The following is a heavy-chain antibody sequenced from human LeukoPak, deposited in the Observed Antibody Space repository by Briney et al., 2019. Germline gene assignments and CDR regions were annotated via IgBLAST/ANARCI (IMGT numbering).Heavy chain of an antibody. Sequence: ASVKVSCKASGGTFSSYAISWVRQAPGQGLEWMGGIIPIFGTANYAQKFQGRVTITTDECTSTAYMELSSLRSEDTAVYYCARDSSGGDFGLAVYDAFDIWGQGTMVTVSS. J-gene: IGHJ3*02. CDR3: ARDSSGGDFGLAVYDAFDI. V-gene: IGHV1-69*05. CDR2: IIPIFGTA. D-gene: IGHD4-17*01. CDR1: GGTFSSYA.